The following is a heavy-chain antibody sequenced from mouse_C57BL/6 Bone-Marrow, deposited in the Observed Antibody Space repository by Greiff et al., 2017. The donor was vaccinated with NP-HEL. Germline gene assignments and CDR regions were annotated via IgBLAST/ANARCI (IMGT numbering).Heavy chain of an antibody. CDR3: ARNLYGSSYWFAY. CDR2: IDPSDSYT. V-gene: IGHV1-69*01. Sequence: QVQLQQPGAELVMPGASVKLSCKASGYTFPSYWMHWVKQRPGQGLEWIGEIDPSDSYTNYNQKFKGKSTLTVDKSSSTAYMQLSSLTSEDSAVYYCARNLYGSSYWFAYWGQGTLVTVSA. D-gene: IGHD1-1*01. CDR1: GYTFPSYW. J-gene: IGHJ3*01.